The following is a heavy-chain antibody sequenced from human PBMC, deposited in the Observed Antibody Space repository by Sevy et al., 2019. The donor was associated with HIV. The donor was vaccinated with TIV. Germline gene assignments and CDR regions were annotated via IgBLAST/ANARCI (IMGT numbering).Heavy chain of an antibody. V-gene: IGHV3-7*01. J-gene: IGHJ4*02. CDR3: GRGCQRFDY. CDR2: IKQDGSER. D-gene: IGHD2-8*01. Sequence: GGSLRLSCAASGFTFSSDWMSWVRQAPGKGLEWVANIKQDGSERYNEDSVKGGFTISRDNTKNSMYLQMDSMRVEDTAEYYCGRGCQRFDYWGQGTLVTVSS. CDR1: GFTFSSDW.